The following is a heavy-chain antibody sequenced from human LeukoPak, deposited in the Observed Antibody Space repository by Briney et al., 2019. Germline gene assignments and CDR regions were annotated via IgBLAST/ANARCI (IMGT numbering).Heavy chain of an antibody. CDR2: IKQDGSEK. Sequence: GSLRLSCVASGFTFSDDWMTWVRQAPGKGVECVANIKQDGSEKFYVDSVKGRFTISRDNAKNSLYLQMNSLRAEDTAVYYCARDGRFSSGAFDIWGQGTMVTVSS. CDR1: GFTFSDDW. V-gene: IGHV3-7*01. J-gene: IGHJ3*02. CDR3: ARDGRFSSGAFDI. D-gene: IGHD3-3*01.